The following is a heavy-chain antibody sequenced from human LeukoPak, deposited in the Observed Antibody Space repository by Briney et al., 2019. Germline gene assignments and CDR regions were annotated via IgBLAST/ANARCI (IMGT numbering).Heavy chain of an antibody. D-gene: IGHD1-7*01. J-gene: IGHJ5*02. CDR2: IFYSGST. CDR3: ARHLGYKWNYGGWFDP. CDR1: GGSISSYY. Sequence: PSETLSLTCTVSGGSISSYYWNWIRQPPGKGLEWIGYIFYSGSTNYSPSLKSRVTISVDTSKNQFSLKLSSVTDADTAVYYCARHLGYKWNYGGWFDPWGQGTLVTVSS. V-gene: IGHV4-59*08.